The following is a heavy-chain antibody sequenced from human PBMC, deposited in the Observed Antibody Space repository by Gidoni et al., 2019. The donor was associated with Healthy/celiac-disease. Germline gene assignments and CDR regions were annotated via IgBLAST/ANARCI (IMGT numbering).Heavy chain of an antibody. Sequence: EVQLVESGGGLVQPGRSLRLSCAASGFTFDDYAMHWVRQAPGKGLEWVSGISWNSGSIGYADSVKGRFTISRDNAKNSLYLQMNSLRAEDTALYYCAKDIERWPGAGPHHDAFDIWGQGTMVTVSS. J-gene: IGHJ3*02. CDR3: AKDIERWPGAGPHHDAFDI. CDR2: ISWNSGSI. D-gene: IGHD6-19*01. CDR1: GFTFDDYA. V-gene: IGHV3-9*01.